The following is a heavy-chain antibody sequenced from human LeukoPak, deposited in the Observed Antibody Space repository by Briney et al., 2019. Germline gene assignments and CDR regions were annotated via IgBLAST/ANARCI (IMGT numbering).Heavy chain of an antibody. CDR3: ARRGDSSALWPFDI. J-gene: IGHJ3*02. CDR1: GGSFSGYY. D-gene: IGHD3-22*01. CDR2: INHSGST. V-gene: IGHV4-34*01. Sequence: PSETLSLTCAVYGGSFSGYYWSWIRQPPGKGLEWIGEINHSGSTNYNPSLKSRVTISVDTSKNQFSLKLSSVTAADTAVYYCARRGDSSALWPFDIWGQGTMVTVSS.